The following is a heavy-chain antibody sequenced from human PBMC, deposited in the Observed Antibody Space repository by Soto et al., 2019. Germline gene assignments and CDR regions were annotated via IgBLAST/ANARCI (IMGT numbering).Heavy chain of an antibody. CDR2: INPNGGTT. CDR1: GYTFSSYY. D-gene: IGHD1-7*01. V-gene: IGHV1-46*01. CDR3: ARDLASETGSTS. J-gene: IGHJ1*01. Sequence: ASVKVSCKASGYTFSSYYIHWVRQAPGQGLEWMGVINPNGGTTGYAQKFQGRVTMTRDTSTSTVHMELSSLRSEDTAVYYCARDLASETGSTSWAQGTLVTVSS.